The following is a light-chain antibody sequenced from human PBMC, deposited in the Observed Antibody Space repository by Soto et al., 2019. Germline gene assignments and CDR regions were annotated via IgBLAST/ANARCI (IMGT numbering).Light chain of an antibody. CDR3: QQLHSYPHT. Sequence: DIQLTQSPSFLSAYVGDSVTMTCRASQGISSYLAWYQQKPGNAPKLLIYTASTLQSGVPSRFIGSRPGTEFTLTTSSLQPEDFACFYCQQLHSYPHTFGGGTNEDIK. J-gene: IGKJ4*01. CDR2: TAS. V-gene: IGKV1-9*01. CDR1: QGISSY.